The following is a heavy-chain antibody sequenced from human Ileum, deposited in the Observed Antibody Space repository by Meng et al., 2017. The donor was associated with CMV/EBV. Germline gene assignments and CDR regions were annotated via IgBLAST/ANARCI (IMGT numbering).Heavy chain of an antibody. CDR3: AAYTNDALDI. CDR1: GYTLSTYW. V-gene: IGHV3-7*01. D-gene: IGHD2-21*01. J-gene: IGHJ3*02. CDR2: INEDGEKI. Sequence: ESLKISCGASGYTLSTYWMSWVRQAPGKGLEWVANINEDGEKIYYVDSVKGRFTISRDNAKNSLCLQMYSLRAEDTAVYYCAAYTNDALDIWGQGTMVTVSS.